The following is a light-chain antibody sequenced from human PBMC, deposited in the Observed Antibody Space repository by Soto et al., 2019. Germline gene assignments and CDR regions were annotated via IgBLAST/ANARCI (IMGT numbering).Light chain of an antibody. CDR2: GAS. V-gene: IGKV3-20*01. CDR1: QSVSSSY. Sequence: EIVLTQSPGTLSLSPGERATLSCRASQSVSSSYLGWYQQKPGQAPRLFIFGASNRATGIPDRFSGSGSGTDFTLTISRLEPEDFAVYYCQQYGSSPRTFGQGTRLEIK. J-gene: IGKJ5*01. CDR3: QQYGSSPRT.